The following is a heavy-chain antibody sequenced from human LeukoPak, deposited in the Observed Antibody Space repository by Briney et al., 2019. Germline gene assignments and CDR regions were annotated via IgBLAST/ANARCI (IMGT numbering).Heavy chain of an antibody. CDR2: ISWNTGSI. CDR3: ATLISGWSLY. J-gene: IGHJ4*02. Sequence: GGSLRLSCAASGFTFDDYAMHWVRHAPGKGLEWVSGISWNTGSIGYADSVKGRFTISRDNAKNTLYLQMNSLRAEDTAVYYCATLISGWSLYWGQGTLVTVSS. CDR1: GFTFDDYA. V-gene: IGHV3-9*01. D-gene: IGHD6-19*01.